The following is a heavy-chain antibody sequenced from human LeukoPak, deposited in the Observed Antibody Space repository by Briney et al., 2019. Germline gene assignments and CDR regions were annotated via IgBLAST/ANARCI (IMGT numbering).Heavy chain of an antibody. CDR2: ISGSGGST. J-gene: IGHJ4*02. CDR3: AKDVCRYSSGCLSFDY. D-gene: IGHD6-19*01. V-gene: IGHV3-23*01. CDR1: GFTFSNYA. Sequence: GGSLRLSCAASGFTFSNYAMSWVRQAPGKGLEWVSAISGSGGSTYYADSVKGRLTISRDNSKNTLSLQMDSLRAEDTAVYYCAKDVCRYSSGCLSFDYWGQGTLVTVSS.